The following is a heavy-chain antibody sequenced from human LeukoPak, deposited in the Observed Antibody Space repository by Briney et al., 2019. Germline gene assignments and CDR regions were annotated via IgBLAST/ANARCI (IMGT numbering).Heavy chain of an antibody. CDR3: ARGRDIVVVPAARSDAFDI. Sequence: GASVKVPCKASGYTFTSYYMRWVRQAPGPELERMGIINPSGGSTSYAQKFQGRVTMTRDMSTSTVYMELSSLRSEDTAVYYCARGRDIVVVPAARSDAFDIWGQGTMVTVSS. V-gene: IGHV1-46*01. CDR1: GYTFTSYY. D-gene: IGHD2-2*01. J-gene: IGHJ3*02. CDR2: INPSGGST.